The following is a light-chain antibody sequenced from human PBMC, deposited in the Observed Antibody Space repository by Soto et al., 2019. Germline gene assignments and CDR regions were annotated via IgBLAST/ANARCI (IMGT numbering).Light chain of an antibody. CDR2: EVT. V-gene: IGLV2-14*01. CDR3: AAWDDSLSGWV. Sequence: QSALTQPASVSGSPGQSITISCTGTSGDIGGYNYVSWYQQHPGKAPKLLISEVTNRPSGVSNRFSGSKSGTSASLAISGLPSEDEADYYCAAWDDSLSGWVFGGGTKLTVL. J-gene: IGLJ3*02. CDR1: SGDIGGYNY.